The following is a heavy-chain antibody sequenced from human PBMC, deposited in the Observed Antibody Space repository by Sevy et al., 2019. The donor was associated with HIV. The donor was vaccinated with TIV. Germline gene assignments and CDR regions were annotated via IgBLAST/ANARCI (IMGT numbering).Heavy chain of an antibody. CDR3: ARRLSSAWYFDF. Sequence: GGSLRLSCAASGFSVSRNHINWVRQAPGKGQEWISVIYSDGNTQYADSGKGRFTISRDTSNNTVYLQVSSLRADDTAVYYCARRLSSAWYFDFWGQGTLVTVSS. J-gene: IGHJ4*02. D-gene: IGHD6-19*01. CDR2: IYSDGNT. V-gene: IGHV3-53*01. CDR1: GFSVSRNH.